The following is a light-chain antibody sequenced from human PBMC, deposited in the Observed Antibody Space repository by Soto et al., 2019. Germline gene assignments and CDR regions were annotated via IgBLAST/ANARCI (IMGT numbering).Light chain of an antibody. CDR2: DVN. CDR3: SSYTISNAWV. J-gene: IGLJ3*02. Sequence: QSVLTQPASVSGSPGQSITISCTGTSSDVGAYNYVSWCQQHPGKAPKVIIYDVNNRPSGVSNRFSGSKSGNTASLTISGLQAEDEADYYCSSYTISNAWVFGGGTKLTV. CDR1: SSDVGAYNY. V-gene: IGLV2-14*01.